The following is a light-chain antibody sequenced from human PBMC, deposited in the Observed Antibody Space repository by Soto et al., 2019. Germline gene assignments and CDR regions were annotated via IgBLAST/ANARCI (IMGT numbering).Light chain of an antibody. CDR2: DAP. Sequence: DIVITHCPSSLSASVGDRVTITCRASQGIRNDLGWYQQKPGKAPNLLIYDAPSLESGVPARFSGSGSGTEFTLTISSLQSEDFAAYYCQQLNSYPITFGQGTRVE. CDR3: QQLNSYPIT. V-gene: IGKV1-17*01. J-gene: IGKJ5*01. CDR1: QGIRND.